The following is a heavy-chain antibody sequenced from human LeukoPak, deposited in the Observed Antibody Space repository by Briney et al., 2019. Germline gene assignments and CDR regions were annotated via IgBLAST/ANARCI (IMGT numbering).Heavy chain of an antibody. V-gene: IGHV4-59*01. J-gene: IGHJ3*02. D-gene: IGHD1-26*01. CDR2: IYSNGNT. CDR3: ARGLVGLTPHAGVFQI. CDR1: GGSFSSSY. Sequence: SETLSLTCIVPGGSFSSSYWSWIRQPPGKGLEWIAYIYSNGNTNSNPSLKSRVTIAVDTSQSQFSLKLSSVTAADTAVYYCARGLVGLTPHAGVFQIWGQGTKVTVSS.